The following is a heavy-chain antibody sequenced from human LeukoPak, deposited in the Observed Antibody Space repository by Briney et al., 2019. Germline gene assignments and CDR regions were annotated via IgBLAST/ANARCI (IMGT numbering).Heavy chain of an antibody. CDR2: ISAYNGNT. V-gene: IGHV1-18*01. CDR1: GYTFTSYG. D-gene: IGHD6-13*01. J-gene: IGHJ6*03. Sequence: ASVKVSCKASGYTFTSYGISWVRQAPGQGLEWMGWISAYNGNTNYAQKLQGRVTMTTDTSTSTAYMELRSLRSDDTAVYHCARVKQQLVRHYYYYYMDVWGKGTTVTVSS. CDR3: ARVKQQLVRHYYYYYMDV.